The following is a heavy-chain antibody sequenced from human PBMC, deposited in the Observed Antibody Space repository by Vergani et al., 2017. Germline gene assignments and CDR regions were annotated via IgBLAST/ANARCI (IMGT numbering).Heavy chain of an antibody. CDR3: ATVRPLEWFLLEFDP. Sequence: QVQLVESGGGVVQPGRSLRLSCAASGFTFSSYGMHWVRQAPGKGLEWVAVISYDGSNKYYADSVKGRFTISRENSKNTLYLQMNSLRAEDTAVYYCATVRPLEWFLLEFDPWGQGTLVTVSS. CDR2: ISYDGSNK. CDR1: GFTFSSYG. J-gene: IGHJ5*02. V-gene: IGHV3-30*03. D-gene: IGHD3-3*01.